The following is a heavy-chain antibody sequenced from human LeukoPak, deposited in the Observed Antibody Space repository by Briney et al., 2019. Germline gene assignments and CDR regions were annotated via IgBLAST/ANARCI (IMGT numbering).Heavy chain of an antibody. CDR2: ISGSGAGP. Sequence: PGGSLRLSCAASGSTFSNYAISWVRQAPGKGLEWVSGISGSGAGPYYGDSVQGRFTISRDNSKNTLYLQMNSLRAEDTAVYYCAKEKQRNFDYWGQGTLVTVSS. J-gene: IGHJ4*02. CDR3: AKEKQRNFDY. V-gene: IGHV3-23*01. CDR1: GSTFSNYA. D-gene: IGHD6-13*01.